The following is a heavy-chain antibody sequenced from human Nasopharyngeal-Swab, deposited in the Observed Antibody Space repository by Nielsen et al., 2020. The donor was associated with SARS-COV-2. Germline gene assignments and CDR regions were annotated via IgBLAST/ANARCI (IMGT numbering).Heavy chain of an antibody. Sequence: ASVKVSCKVSGYTLTELSMHWVRQAPGKGLEWMGGFDPEDGETIYAQKFQGRVTMTEDTSTDTAYMELSSLRSEDTAAYYCATGAAVAGTPISYYYYYGMDVWGQGTTVTVSS. V-gene: IGHV1-24*01. D-gene: IGHD6-19*01. CDR2: FDPEDGET. J-gene: IGHJ6*02. CDR3: ATGAAVAGTPISYYYYYGMDV. CDR1: GYTLTELS.